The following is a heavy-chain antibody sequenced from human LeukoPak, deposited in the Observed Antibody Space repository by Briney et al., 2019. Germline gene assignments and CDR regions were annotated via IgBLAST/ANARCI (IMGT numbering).Heavy chain of an antibody. Sequence: SETPSLTCAVYGGSFSGYYWSWIRQPPGKGLEWIGEINHSGSTNYNPSLKSRVTISVDTSKNQFSLKLSSVTAAGTAVYYCASLRGCKQSTGIYYYYMDVWGKGTTVTVSS. CDR3: ASLRGCKQSTGIYYYYMDV. D-gene: IGHD2-2*01. J-gene: IGHJ6*03. CDR2: INHSGST. V-gene: IGHV4-34*01. CDR1: GGSFSGYY.